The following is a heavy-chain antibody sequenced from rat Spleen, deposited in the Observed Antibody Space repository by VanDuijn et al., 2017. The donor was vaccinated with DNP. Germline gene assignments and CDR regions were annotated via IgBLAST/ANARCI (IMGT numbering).Heavy chain of an antibody. Sequence: EVQLVESGGGLVQPGRSLKLSCAASGFTFSAYYMAWVRQAPKKGLEWVATISYDGSSTYYRDSVKGRFTISRDNAKSTLYLQMDSLRSEDTATYYCTTEDVYYGFDYWGQGVMVTVSS. CDR1: GFTFSAYY. CDR2: ISYDGSST. CDR3: TTEDVYYGFDY. D-gene: IGHD1-6*01. V-gene: IGHV5-20*01. J-gene: IGHJ2*01.